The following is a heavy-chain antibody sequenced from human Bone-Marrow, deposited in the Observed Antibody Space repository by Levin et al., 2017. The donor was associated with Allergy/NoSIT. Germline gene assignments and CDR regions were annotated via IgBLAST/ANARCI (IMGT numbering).Heavy chain of an antibody. CDR1: GFTFSSYA. J-gene: IGHJ5*02. D-gene: IGHD4-11*01. V-gene: IGHV3-30-3*01. CDR2: ISYDGSNK. CDR3: AREGYSNFLSTNWFDP. Sequence: PGESLKISCAASGFTFSSYAMHWVRQAPGKGLEWVAVISYDGSNKYYADSVKGRFTISRDNSKNTLYLQMNSLRAEDTAVYYCAREGYSNFLSTNWFDPWGQGTLVTVSS.